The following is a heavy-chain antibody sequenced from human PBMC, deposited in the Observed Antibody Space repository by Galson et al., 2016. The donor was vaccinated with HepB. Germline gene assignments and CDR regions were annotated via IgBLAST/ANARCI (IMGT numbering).Heavy chain of an antibody. CDR2: IKSDGTTT. CDR1: GFTFSSYW. D-gene: IGHD3-10*01. CDR3: ARGPDNYASGSYQQFDY. V-gene: IGHV3-74*01. J-gene: IGHJ4*02. Sequence: SLRLSCAASGFTFSSYWMHWVRQAPGKGLVWVSRIKSDGTTTTYADSVKGRFTISRDNAKNTLFPQMNSLRAEDTAVYYCARGPDNYASGSYQQFDYWGQGTLVTVSS.